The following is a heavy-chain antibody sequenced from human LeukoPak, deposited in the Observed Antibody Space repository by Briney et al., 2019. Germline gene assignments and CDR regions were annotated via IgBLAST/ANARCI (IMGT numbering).Heavy chain of an antibody. J-gene: IGHJ6*02. Sequence: GGSLRLSCAASEFTFSSYAMSWVRQAPGKGLEWVSAISGSGGSTYYADSVKGRFTISRDNSKNTLYLQMNSLRAEDTAVYYCAKDLSSSRKDYYYYGMDVWGQGTTVTVSS. CDR1: EFTFSSYA. CDR2: ISGSGGST. CDR3: AKDLSSSRKDYYYYGMDV. D-gene: IGHD6-13*01. V-gene: IGHV3-23*01.